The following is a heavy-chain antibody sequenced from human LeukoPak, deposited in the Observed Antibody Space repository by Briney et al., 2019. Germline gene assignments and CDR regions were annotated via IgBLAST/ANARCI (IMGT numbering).Heavy chain of an antibody. V-gene: IGHV3-64*01. J-gene: IGHJ4*02. Sequence: GGSLRLSCAASGFTFSSYAMHWVRQAPGKGLEYVSAISSNGGSTYYANSVKGRFTISRDNSKNTLYLQMNSLRAEDTAVYYCAKDRLWLIGPLDYWGQGTLVTVSS. CDR2: ISSNGGST. CDR1: GFTFSSYA. D-gene: IGHD3-10*01. CDR3: AKDRLWLIGPLDY.